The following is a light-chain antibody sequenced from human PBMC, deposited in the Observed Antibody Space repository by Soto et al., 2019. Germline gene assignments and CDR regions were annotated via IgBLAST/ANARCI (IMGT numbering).Light chain of an antibody. CDR2: EVS. J-gene: IGLJ2*01. CDR3: TSYVGSNIEL. Sequence: QSALTQPPSASGSPGQSVTISCTGTSSDVGAYKYVSWYQQYPGKAPKLMIYEVSKRPSGVPDRFSGSKSGNTASLTVSGLQAEDEADYYCTSYVGSNIELFGGGTKLTVL. CDR1: SSDVGAYKY. V-gene: IGLV2-8*01.